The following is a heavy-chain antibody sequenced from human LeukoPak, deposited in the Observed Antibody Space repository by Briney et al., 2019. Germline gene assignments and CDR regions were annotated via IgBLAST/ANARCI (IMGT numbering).Heavy chain of an antibody. D-gene: IGHD3-22*01. CDR3: ARGSYNRYYDSSGSPPSDAFDI. V-gene: IGHV1-69*13. J-gene: IGHJ3*02. Sequence: SVKVSCKASGGTFSSYAISWVRQAPGQGLEWMGGIIPIFGTANYAQKFQGRVTIPADESTSTAYMELSSLRSEDTAVYYCARGSYNRYYDSSGSPPSDAFDIWGQGTMVTVSS. CDR1: GGTFSSYA. CDR2: IIPIFGTA.